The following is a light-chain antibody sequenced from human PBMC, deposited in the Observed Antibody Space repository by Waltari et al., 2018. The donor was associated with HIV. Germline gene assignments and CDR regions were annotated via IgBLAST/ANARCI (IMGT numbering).Light chain of an antibody. CDR1: QRMDSD. CDR3: QQFNVWPQT. V-gene: IGKV3-15*01. CDR2: GAS. Sequence: MVLTQSPASLTVSMGASVPLSCRASQRMDSDLAWYQYKPGQAPRLLIFGASTRAPGVSGKFSGSGSGTDFTLTISSLESEDCAIYYCQQFNVWPQTFGQGTRLEVK. J-gene: IGKJ2*01.